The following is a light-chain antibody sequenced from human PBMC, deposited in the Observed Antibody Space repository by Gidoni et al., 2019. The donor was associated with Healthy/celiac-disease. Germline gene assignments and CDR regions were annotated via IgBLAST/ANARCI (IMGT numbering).Light chain of an antibody. CDR1: QSISSY. V-gene: IGKV1-39*01. Sequence: DIQMTQSPSSLSASVGDRVTITCRASQSISSYLNWYQQKPGKAPKLLIYAASSLQSGVPSRFSGSESGTDFTLTISSLQPEDFATYYCQQSYSTPPYTFGQGTKLVIK. J-gene: IGKJ2*01. CDR3: QQSYSTPPYT. CDR2: AAS.